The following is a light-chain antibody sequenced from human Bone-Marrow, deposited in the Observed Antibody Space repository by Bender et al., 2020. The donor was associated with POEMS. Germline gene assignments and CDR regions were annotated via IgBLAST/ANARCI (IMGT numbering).Light chain of an antibody. J-gene: IGLJ2*01. Sequence: SYELTQPPSVSVSPGQTATIICSGDALPNQYAYWYQQKPGQAPVVVIYKDTERPSGIPERFSGSISGTMATLTISGVQAEDEADYYCQSVDTSATYRIFGGGTKLTVL. CDR3: QSVDTSATYRI. CDR2: KDT. V-gene: IGLV3-25*03. CDR1: ALPNQY.